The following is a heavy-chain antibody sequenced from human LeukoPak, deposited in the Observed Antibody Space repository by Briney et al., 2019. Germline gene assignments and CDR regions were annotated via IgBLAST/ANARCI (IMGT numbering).Heavy chain of an antibody. D-gene: IGHD6-19*01. CDR2: IYYNGST. CDR1: GGSISSYY. Sequence: SETLSLTCTVSGGSISSYYWSWIRQPPGKGLEWIGYIYYNGSTNYNPSLKSRVTIPVDTSKNQFSLKLSSVTAADTAVYYCARRIGYSSGWYLGYFDYWGQGTLVTVSS. V-gene: IGHV4-59*08. J-gene: IGHJ4*02. CDR3: ARRIGYSSGWYLGYFDY.